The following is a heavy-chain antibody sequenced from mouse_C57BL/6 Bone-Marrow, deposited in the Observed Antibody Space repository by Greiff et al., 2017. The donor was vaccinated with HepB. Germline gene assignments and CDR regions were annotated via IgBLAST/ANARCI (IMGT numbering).Heavy chain of an antibody. CDR1: GYTFTDYN. J-gene: IGHJ2*01. V-gene: IGHV1-22*01. CDR3: ASPYYDHVYVDY. CDR2: INPNNGGT. D-gene: IGHD2-4*01. Sequence: EVQLQQSGPELVKPGASVKMSCKASGYTFTDYNMHWVKQSHGKSLEWIGYINPNNGGTSYNQKFKGKATLTVNKSSSTAYMELRSLTSEDSAVYYCASPYYDHVYVDYWGQGTTLTVSS.